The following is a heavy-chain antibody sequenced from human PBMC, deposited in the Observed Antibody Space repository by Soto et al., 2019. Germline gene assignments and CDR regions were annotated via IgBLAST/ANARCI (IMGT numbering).Heavy chain of an antibody. D-gene: IGHD3-22*01. CDR2: IYYSGST. CDR3: ARTSYDSSGTAADP. CDR1: GGSISSGNYY. Sequence: QVQLQESGPGLVKPSQTLSLTCTVSGGSISSGNYYWSWIRQHPGKGLAWIGYIYYSGSTYYNPSPKSRVTISVDTSKNQFSLKLSSVTAADTAVYYCARTSYDSSGTAADPWGQGTLVTVSS. J-gene: IGHJ5*02. V-gene: IGHV4-31*03.